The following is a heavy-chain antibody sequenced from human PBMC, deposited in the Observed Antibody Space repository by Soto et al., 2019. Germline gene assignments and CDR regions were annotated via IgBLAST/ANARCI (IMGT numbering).Heavy chain of an antibody. CDR3: VRRYCSSTSCTFYF. Sequence: PGGSLRLSCAGSGFPFSSYEMNWVRQAPGKGLEWVSYISSSGSTMYYADSVKGRFTISRDNAKNSLYLQMNSLRAEDTAVYYCVRRYCSSTSCTFYFWGQGAPVTVSA. V-gene: IGHV3-48*03. CDR2: ISSSGSTM. D-gene: IGHD2-2*01. CDR1: GFPFSSYE. J-gene: IGHJ4*02.